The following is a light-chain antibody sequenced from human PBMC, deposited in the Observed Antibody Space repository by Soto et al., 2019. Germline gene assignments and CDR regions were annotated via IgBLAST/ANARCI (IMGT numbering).Light chain of an antibody. J-gene: IGKJ3*01. Sequence: DIVMTQSPLSLPVTPGESASISCRSTQSLLHSTGYNYLDWYVQKPGQSPQLLIYLASHRASGVPDRFSGSGSGTDFTLTISRLEPEDFSVYYCHQYGTAPLTFGPGTKVDIK. CDR3: HQYGTAPLT. V-gene: IGKV2-28*01. CDR1: QSLLHSTGYNY. CDR2: LAS.